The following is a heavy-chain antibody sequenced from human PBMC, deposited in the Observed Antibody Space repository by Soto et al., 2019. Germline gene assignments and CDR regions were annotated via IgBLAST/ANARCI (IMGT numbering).Heavy chain of an antibody. V-gene: IGHV4-34*01. J-gene: IGHJ4*02. CDR3: ASYPLTVTTGESMHY. CDR1: GGSFSGYY. D-gene: IGHD4-17*01. Sequence: QVQLQQWGAGLLKPSETLSLTCAVYGGSFSGYYWSWIRQPSGKGLEGRGESNHRGSTNYNPSLKSRGTISVDTSKSQFSLKLSSVTAADTAVYYCASYPLTVTTGESMHYWGQGTLVTVSS. CDR2: SNHRGST.